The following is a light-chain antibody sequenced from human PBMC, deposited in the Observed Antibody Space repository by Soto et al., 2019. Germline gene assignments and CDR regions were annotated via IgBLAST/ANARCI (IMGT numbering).Light chain of an antibody. CDR2: DAS. V-gene: IGKV3-15*01. Sequence: IVFTQSPAPLSFSPGDRATLSCRASQSVSDYLAWYQQKPGQAPRLLIYDASTRATGIPARFSGSGSGTEFTLTISSLQSEDFAVYYCQQYNNWPRTFGQGTKVDI. CDR1: QSVSDY. J-gene: IGKJ1*01. CDR3: QQYNNWPRT.